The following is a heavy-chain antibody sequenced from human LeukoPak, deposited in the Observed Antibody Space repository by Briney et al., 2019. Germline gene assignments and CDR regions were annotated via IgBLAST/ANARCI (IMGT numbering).Heavy chain of an antibody. CDR3: ARGTSLLWFGELLSWFDP. CDR2: IYYSGST. CDR1: GGSISSGDYY. J-gene: IGHJ5*02. Sequence: SETLSLTCTVSGGSISSGDYYWSWIRQPPGKGLEWIGYIYYSGSTYYNPSLMSRVTISVDTSKNQFSLKLSSVTAADTAVYYCARGTSLLWFGELLSWFDPWGQGTLVTVSS. D-gene: IGHD3-10*01. V-gene: IGHV4-30-4*01.